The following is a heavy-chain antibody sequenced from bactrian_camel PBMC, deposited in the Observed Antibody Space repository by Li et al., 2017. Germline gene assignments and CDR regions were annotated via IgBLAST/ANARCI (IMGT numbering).Heavy chain of an antibody. V-gene: IGHV3S40*01. J-gene: IGHJ6*01. Sequence: VQLVESGGGLVQPGGSRRLSCAASGFTFSNYGMNWVRQAPGKGLEWVSIINRGGTAYYADSMKGRFAISRDNAKNTVYLQMNSLKSEDTALYYCATQGSLYGGSWYLTHFGYWGQGTQVTVS. CDR1: GFTFSNYG. CDR3: ATQGSLYGGSWYLTHFGY. CDR2: IINRGGTA. D-gene: IGHD6*01.